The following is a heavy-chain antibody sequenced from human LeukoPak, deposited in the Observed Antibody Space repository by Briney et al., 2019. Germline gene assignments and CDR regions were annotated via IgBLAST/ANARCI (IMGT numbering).Heavy chain of an antibody. CDR1: GYTFTGYY. CDR3: ARASPPGYSSGWYLNGDAFDI. V-gene: IGHV1-2*02. Sequence: ASVKVSFKASGYTFTGYYMHWVRQAPGQGLAWMGWINPNSGGTNYAQKFQGRVTMTRDTSISTAYMELSRLRSDDTAVYYCARASPPGYSSGWYLNGDAFDIWGQGTMVTVSS. J-gene: IGHJ3*02. D-gene: IGHD6-19*01. CDR2: INPNSGGT.